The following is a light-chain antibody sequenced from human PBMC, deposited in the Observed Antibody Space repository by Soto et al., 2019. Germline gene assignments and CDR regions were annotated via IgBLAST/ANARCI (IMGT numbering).Light chain of an antibody. V-gene: IGLV1-51*01. CDR2: DNN. J-gene: IGLJ2*01. CDR1: NSNIGNNY. Sequence: QSVLTQPPSVSAAPGQKVTIYCSGSNSNIGNNYVSWYQQLPGTAPKLLIYDNNKRPSGIPDRFSGSKSGTSATLGITGLQTGDEADYYCGTWDSSLSVVLFGGGTKVTVL. CDR3: GTWDSSLSVVL.